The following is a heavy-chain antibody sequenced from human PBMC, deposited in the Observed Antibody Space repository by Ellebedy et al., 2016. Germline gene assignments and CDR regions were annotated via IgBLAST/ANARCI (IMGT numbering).Heavy chain of an antibody. J-gene: IGHJ4*02. CDR2: ISGDGGST. Sequence: GGSLRLXXATSGFTFRNFFMSWVRQTPGKGLEWVATISGDGGSTNFADSVKGRFTISRDNSRNTLHLQMNNLRGEDTAVYYCRQGHYADYWGQGTLVTVSS. CDR1: GFTFRNFF. V-gene: IGHV3-23*01. CDR3: RQGHYADY.